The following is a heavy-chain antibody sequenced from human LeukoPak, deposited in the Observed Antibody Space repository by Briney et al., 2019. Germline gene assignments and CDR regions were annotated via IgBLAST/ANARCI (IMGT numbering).Heavy chain of an antibody. CDR1: GFTFSSYW. D-gene: IGHD4-17*01. CDR3: ARDKNTDGDYVRSYYYYYGMDV. CDR2: IKQDGSEK. J-gene: IGHJ6*02. V-gene: IGHV3-7*01. Sequence: GGSLRLSCAASGFTFSSYWMSWVRQAPGKGLEWVANIKQDGSEKYYVDSVKGRFTISRDNAKNSLYLQMNSLRAEDTAVYYCARDKNTDGDYVRSYYYYYGMDVWGQGTTVTVSS.